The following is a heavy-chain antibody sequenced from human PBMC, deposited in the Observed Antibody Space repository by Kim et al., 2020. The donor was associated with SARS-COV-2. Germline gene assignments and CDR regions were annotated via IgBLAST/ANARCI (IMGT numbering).Heavy chain of an antibody. D-gene: IGHD4-17*01. Sequence: SETLSLTCTVSGGSISSYYWSWIRQPPGKGLEWIGYIYYSGSTNYNPSLKSRVTISVDTSKNQFSLKLSSVTAADTAVYYCAREERRVTTNAFDIWGQGTMVTVSS. CDR1: GGSISSYY. J-gene: IGHJ3*02. CDR3: AREERRVTTNAFDI. V-gene: IGHV4-59*13. CDR2: IYYSGST.